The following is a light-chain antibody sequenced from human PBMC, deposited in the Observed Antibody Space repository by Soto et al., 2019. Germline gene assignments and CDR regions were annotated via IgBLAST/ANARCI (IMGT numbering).Light chain of an antibody. CDR3: QQRINWPLT. V-gene: IGKV3D-20*02. Sequence: EVVLTQSPGTLSLSPGERATLSRMASQSVAANYLAWYQQKPGQAPRLLIYGASTRATGIPARFSGSGSGTDFTFTISSLEPEDSGVYYCQQRINWPLTFGGGTKVDIK. CDR1: QSVAANY. J-gene: IGKJ4*01. CDR2: GAS.